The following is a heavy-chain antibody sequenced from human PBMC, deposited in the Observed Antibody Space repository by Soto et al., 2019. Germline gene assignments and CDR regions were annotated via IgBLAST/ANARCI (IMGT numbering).Heavy chain of an antibody. Sequence: EVQLVESGGGLVQPGGSLRLSCADSGFTFSSYWMSWVRQAPGKGLEWVADIKQDGSEKYYVDSVKGRFTISRDNAKNSLYLQMNSLRADDTAVYYCARVLPGGGYPHDYFAYWGQGTLVTVSS. D-gene: IGHD2-15*01. V-gene: IGHV3-7*01. CDR1: GFTFSSYW. CDR2: IKQDGSEK. CDR3: ARVLPGGGYPHDYFAY. J-gene: IGHJ4*02.